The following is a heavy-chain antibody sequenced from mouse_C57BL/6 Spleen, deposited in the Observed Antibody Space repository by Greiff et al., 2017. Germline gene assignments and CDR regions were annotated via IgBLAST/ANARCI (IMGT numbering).Heavy chain of an antibody. CDR2: IHPNSGST. V-gene: IGHV1-64*01. J-gene: IGHJ4*01. D-gene: IGHD1-1*01. CDR1: GYTFTSYW. CDR3: ARTTTVGYAMDY. Sequence: VQLQQSGAELVKPGASVKLSCKASGYTFTSYWMHWVKQRPGQGLEWIGMIHPNSGSTNYNEKFKSKATLTVDKSSSTAYMQLSSLTSEDSAVYYCARTTTVGYAMDYWGQGTSVTVSS.